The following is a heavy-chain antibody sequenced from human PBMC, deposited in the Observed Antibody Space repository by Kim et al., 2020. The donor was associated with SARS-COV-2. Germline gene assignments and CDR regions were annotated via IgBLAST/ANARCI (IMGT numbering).Heavy chain of an antibody. CDR3: AKVVGLYGGYFDY. D-gene: IGHD2-2*02. CDR1: GFTFSSYA. J-gene: IGHJ4*02. Sequence: GGSLRLSCADSGFTFSSYAMSWVRQAPGKGLEWVSAISGSGGSTYYADSVKGRFTISRDNSKNTLYLQMNSLRAEDTAVYYCAKVVGLYGGYFDYWGQGTLVTVSS. CDR2: ISGSGGST. V-gene: IGHV3-23*01.